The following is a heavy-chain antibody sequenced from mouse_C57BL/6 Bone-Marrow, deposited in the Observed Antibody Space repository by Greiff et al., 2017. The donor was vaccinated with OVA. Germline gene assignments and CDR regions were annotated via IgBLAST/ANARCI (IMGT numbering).Heavy chain of an antibody. Sequence: EVKLVESGGDLVKPGGSLKLSCAASGFTFSSYGMSWVRQTPDKRLEWVATISSGGSYTYYPDSVKGRFTISRDNAKNTLYLQMSSLKSEDTAMYYCARVPTTVVATDAMDYWGQGTSVTVSS. V-gene: IGHV5-6*02. CDR2: ISSGGSYT. J-gene: IGHJ4*01. CDR3: ARVPTTVVATDAMDY. D-gene: IGHD1-1*01. CDR1: GFTFSSYG.